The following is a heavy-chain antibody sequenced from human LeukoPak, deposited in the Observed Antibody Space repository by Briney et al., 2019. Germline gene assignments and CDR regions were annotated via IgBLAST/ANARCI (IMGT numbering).Heavy chain of an antibody. CDR1: GGSISSDY. V-gene: IGHV4-59*08. D-gene: IGHD6-13*01. CDR2: IYYSGTT. Sequence: SETLSLTCTVSGGSISSDYWSWIRQSPGKGLEWIGYIYYSGTTSYNPSLKSRVTISLDTSKNQFSLKLSSVTAADTAVYYCARHEAAALSSLDYWGQGTLVTVSS. CDR3: ARHEAAALSSLDY. J-gene: IGHJ4*02.